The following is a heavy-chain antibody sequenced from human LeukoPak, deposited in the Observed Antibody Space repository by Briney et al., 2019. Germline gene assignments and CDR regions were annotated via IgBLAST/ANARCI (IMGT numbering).Heavy chain of an antibody. V-gene: IGHV3-7*01. J-gene: IGHJ4*02. Sequence: PGGSLRLSCAASGFIFSNYWMGWVRQGPGKGLEWVANIKQDGGERYYVDSVKGRFTISRDNAKNSLYLQMNSLRAEDTAVYYCATGYSSGWFPFDYWGQGTLVTVSS. CDR1: GFIFSNYW. CDR3: ATGYSSGWFPFDY. CDR2: IKQDGGER. D-gene: IGHD6-19*01.